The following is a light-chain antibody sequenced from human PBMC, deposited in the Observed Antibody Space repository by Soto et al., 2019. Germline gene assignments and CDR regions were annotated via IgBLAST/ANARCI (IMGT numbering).Light chain of an antibody. CDR3: ISFLTRTAPIL. CDR1: ANDY. CDR2: EVT. V-gene: IGLV2-14*01. J-gene: IGLJ2*01. Sequence: QSALAQPASVSGSPGQSVTISCSGSANDYVSWYQHHPGKAHKLLLYEVTHRPSGVSPRFSGSKSGNTASLTISGLQPEDEAHYYCISFLTRTAPILFGGGTKLTVL.